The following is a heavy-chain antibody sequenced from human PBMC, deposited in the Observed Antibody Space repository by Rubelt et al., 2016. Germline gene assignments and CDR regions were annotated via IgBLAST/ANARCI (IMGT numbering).Heavy chain of an antibody. Sequence: QVQLVQSGAEVKKPGASVKVSCKASGYTFTSYGISWVRQAPGQGLEWMGWISAYNGNTNYSHKLRGRVTMTTDPSTSTAYMELRSLRSDDTAVYYCARIYSNWGYFDYWGQGTLVTVSS. D-gene: IGHD7-27*01. CDR3: ARIYSNWGYFDY. J-gene: IGHJ4*02. CDR1: GYTFTSYG. V-gene: IGHV1-18*01. CDR2: ISAYNGNT.